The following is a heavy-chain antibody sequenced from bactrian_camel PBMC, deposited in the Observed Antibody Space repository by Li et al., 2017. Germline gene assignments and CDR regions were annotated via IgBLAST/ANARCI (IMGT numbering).Heavy chain of an antibody. D-gene: IGHD1*01. CDR2: FDSKGV. CDR1: GFTFSSYP. J-gene: IGHJ4*01. CDR3: TTGLGEAGHSRYSNSYNY. V-gene: IGHV3S40*01. Sequence: VQLVESGGGLVQPGGSLTLSCAASGFTFSSYPINWVRQAPGKEREGVAAFDSKGVDYAESVKGRFTVSRDVNEDIVYLQMNSLKSEDTALYYCTTGLGEAGHSRYSNSYNYWSQGTQVTVS.